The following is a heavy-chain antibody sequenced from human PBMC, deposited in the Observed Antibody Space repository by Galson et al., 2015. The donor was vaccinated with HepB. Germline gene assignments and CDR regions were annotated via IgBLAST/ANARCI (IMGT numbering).Heavy chain of an antibody. D-gene: IGHD6-13*01. J-gene: IGHJ4*02. V-gene: IGHV3-74*01. CDR1: GFTFSGHW. CDR2: INSDGSTT. CDR3: ARALASPDY. Sequence: SLRLSCAASGFTFSGHWMHWVRQAPGKGLVWVSRINSDGSTTNYADSVKGRFTISRDNAKNTLYLQMNSLRAEDTAVYYCARALASPDYWGQGTQVTVSS.